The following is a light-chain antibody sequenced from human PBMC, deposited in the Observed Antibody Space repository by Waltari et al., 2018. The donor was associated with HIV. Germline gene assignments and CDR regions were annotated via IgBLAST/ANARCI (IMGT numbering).Light chain of an antibody. J-gene: IGLJ2*01. CDR3: QSYDNSLNAVV. CDR2: GNT. Sequence: QSVLTQPPSVSGAPGQRCIISCTGSSSNIGAREDVHWYQQLPGAVPKVLIYGNTNRPSGVPDRFSGSKSGASASLAIAGLQTDDEADYYCQSYDNSLNAVVFGGGTRLTVL. V-gene: IGLV1-40*01. CDR1: SSNIGARED.